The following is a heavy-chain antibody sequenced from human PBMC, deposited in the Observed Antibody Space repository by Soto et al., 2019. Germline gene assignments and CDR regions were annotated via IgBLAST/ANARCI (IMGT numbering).Heavy chain of an antibody. CDR2: INPNSGGT. J-gene: IGHJ6*02. Sequence: GASVKVSCKASGYTFTGYYMHWVRQAPGQGLEWMGWINPNSGGTNYAQKFQGWVTMTRDTSISTAYMELSRLRSDDTAVYYCASSLGYCSSTSCDSGYYDGMDVWGQGTTVTVSS. D-gene: IGHD2-2*02. V-gene: IGHV1-2*04. CDR3: ASSLGYCSSTSCDSGYYDGMDV. CDR1: GYTFTGYY.